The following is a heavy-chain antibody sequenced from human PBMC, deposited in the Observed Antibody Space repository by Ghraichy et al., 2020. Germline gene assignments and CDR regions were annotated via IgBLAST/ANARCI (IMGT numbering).Heavy chain of an antibody. D-gene: IGHD2-15*01. J-gene: IGHJ4*02. CDR1: GGSISSYY. CDR3: ARGGDVRFCSGGSCYTLDD. Sequence: ESLNISCTVSGGSISSYYWSWIRQPPGKGLEYIGYIYYTGSTNYNPSLRSRVTISLDTSKNHFSLKLTSVTAADTAVYYCARGGDVRFCSGGSCYTLDDWGQGTMVTVSS. CDR2: IYYTGST. V-gene: IGHV4-59*01.